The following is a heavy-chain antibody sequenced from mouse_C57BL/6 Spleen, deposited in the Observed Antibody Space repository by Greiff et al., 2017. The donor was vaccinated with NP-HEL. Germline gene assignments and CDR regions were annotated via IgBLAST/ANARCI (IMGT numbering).Heavy chain of an antibody. D-gene: IGHD1-1*01. V-gene: IGHV1-50*01. CDR3: APYYYGSSYGGAMDY. Sequence: QVQLQQPGAELVKPGASVKLSCKASGYTFTSYWMQWVKQRPGQGLEWIGEIDPSDSYTNYNQKFKGKATLTVDTSSSTAYMQLSSLTSEDSAVYYCAPYYYGSSYGGAMDYWGQGTSVTVSS. CDR2: IDPSDSYT. CDR1: GYTFTSYW. J-gene: IGHJ4*01.